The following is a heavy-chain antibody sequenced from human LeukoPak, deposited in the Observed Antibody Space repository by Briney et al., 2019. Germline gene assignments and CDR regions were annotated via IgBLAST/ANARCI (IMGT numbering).Heavy chain of an antibody. D-gene: IGHD1-1*01. CDR3: ARVGRWGGKNWFDP. Sequence: SVKVSCKASGGTFISYAISWVRQAPGQGLEWMGGIIPIFGTANYAQKFQGRVTITADESTSTAYMELSSLRSEDTAVYYCARVGRWGGKNWFDPWGQGTLVTVSS. CDR1: GGTFISYA. V-gene: IGHV1-69*13. J-gene: IGHJ5*02. CDR2: IIPIFGTA.